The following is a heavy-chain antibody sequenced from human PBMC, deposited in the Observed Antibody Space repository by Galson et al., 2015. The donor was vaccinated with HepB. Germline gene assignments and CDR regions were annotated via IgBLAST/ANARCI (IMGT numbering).Heavy chain of an antibody. D-gene: IGHD3-10*01. CDR1: GFTFSSYS. Sequence: SLRLSCAASGFTFSSYSMNWVRQAPGKGLEWVSSISSSSYIYYADSVKGRFTISRDNAKNSLYLQMNSLRAEDTAVYYCARIHGSGSFDYWGQGTLVTVSS. CDR3: ARIHGSGSFDY. CDR2: ISSSSYI. V-gene: IGHV3-21*01. J-gene: IGHJ4*02.